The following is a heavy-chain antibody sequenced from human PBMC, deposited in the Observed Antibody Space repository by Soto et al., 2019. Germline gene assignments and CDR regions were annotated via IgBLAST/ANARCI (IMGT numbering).Heavy chain of an antibody. CDR1: AGTFSSYA. V-gene: IGHV1-69*01. D-gene: IGHD5-18*01. CDR2: IIPIFGTA. Sequence: QVQLVQSGAEVKKPGSSVKVSCKASAGTFSSYAISWVRQAPGQGLEWMGGIIPIFGTANYAQKFQGRVTITADESTSTAYMELSSLRSEDTAVYYCAREESYGARTYYYGMDVWGQGTTVTVSS. J-gene: IGHJ6*02. CDR3: AREESYGARTYYYGMDV.